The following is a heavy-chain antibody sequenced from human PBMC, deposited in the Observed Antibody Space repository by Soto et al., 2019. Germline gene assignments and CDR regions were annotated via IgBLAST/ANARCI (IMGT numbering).Heavy chain of an antibody. J-gene: IGHJ6*02. D-gene: IGHD3-3*01. CDR1: GGTFSSYA. Sequence: QVQLVQSGAEVKKPGSSVKVSCKASGGTFSSYAISWVRQAPGQGLEWMGGIIPIFGTENYAQKFQGRVTITADESTSTAYMELSSLRSEDTAVYYCARGSYDFWSGYYNYYYYGMDVWGQGTPVTVSS. CDR2: IIPIFGTE. CDR3: ARGSYDFWSGYYNYYYYGMDV. V-gene: IGHV1-69*01.